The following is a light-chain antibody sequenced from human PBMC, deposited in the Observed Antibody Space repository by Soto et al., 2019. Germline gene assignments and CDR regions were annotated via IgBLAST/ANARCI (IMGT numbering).Light chain of an antibody. J-gene: IGKJ3*01. CDR1: QTISSY. V-gene: IGKV1-39*01. CDR3: QQSFSAPLT. Sequence: DIQMTQSPSSLSASVGDRVTITCRASQTISSYLTWYQQKPGRAPKLLIYGTSSLQSGVPSRFSGSRSGTDFTLTISSLQPDDFATYYCQQSFSAPLTFGPGTRVDLK. CDR2: GTS.